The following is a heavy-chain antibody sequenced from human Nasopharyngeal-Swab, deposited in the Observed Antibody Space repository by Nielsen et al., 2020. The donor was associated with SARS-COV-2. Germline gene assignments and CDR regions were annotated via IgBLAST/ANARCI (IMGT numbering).Heavy chain of an antibody. V-gene: IGHV4-34*09. CDR2: MKPSGIT. Sequence: WIRQPPGKGLEWIGEMKPSGITYYNPSLKSRVTISVDTSKNQFSLKLSSVTAADTAVYYCARGAPDDILTGSGDGPRFDPWGQGTLVTVSS. J-gene: IGHJ5*02. CDR3: ARGAPDDILTGSGDGPRFDP. D-gene: IGHD3-9*01.